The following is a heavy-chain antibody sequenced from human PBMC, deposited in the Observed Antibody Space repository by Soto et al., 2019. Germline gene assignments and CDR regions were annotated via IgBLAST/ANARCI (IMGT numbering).Heavy chain of an antibody. CDR3: ARTAAAGKYYYGMDV. D-gene: IGHD6-13*01. CDR1: GYSFTSYW. Sequence: PRESLKISCKGSGYSFTSYWIGWVRQMPGKGLECMGIIYPGDSDTRYSPSFQGQVTISADKSISTAYLQWSSLKASDTAMYYCARTAAAGKYYYGMDVWGQGTLVTVSS. V-gene: IGHV5-51*01. CDR2: IYPGDSDT. J-gene: IGHJ6*02.